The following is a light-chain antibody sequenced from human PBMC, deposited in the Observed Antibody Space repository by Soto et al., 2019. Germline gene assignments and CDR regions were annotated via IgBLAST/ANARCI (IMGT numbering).Light chain of an antibody. CDR2: GNS. V-gene: IGLV1-40*01. Sequence: QPVLTQPPSVSGAPGQRVIISCTGSSSNIGAGYDVHWYQQLPGTAPKLLIYGNSNRPSGVPDRFSGSKSGTSASLAITGLQAEDEADYYCQSYDSSLSVIFGGGTKLTVL. CDR3: QSYDSSLSVI. CDR1: SSNIGAGYD. J-gene: IGLJ2*01.